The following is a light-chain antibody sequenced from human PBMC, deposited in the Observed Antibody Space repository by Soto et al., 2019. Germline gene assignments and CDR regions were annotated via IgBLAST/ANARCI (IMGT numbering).Light chain of an antibody. Sequence: DIQMTQSPSSLSASVGDRVTITCRASQSISTFLNWYQQKPGKAPKLLISVASILHSGVPSRFSGSGSGTDFTLTISNLQPDDCATYYCQQYENYWTFGQGTRVEIK. J-gene: IGKJ1*01. V-gene: IGKV1-39*01. CDR1: QSISTF. CDR3: QQYENYWT. CDR2: VAS.